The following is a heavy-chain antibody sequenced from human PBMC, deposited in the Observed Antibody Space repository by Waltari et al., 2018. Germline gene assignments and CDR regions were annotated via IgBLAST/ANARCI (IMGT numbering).Heavy chain of an antibody. CDR1: GFTFSSYA. Sequence: EVQLLESGGGLVQPGGSLRLSCAASGFTFSSYAMSWVPQAPGKGLEWVSAISGSGGSTYYADSVKGRFTISRDNSKNTLYLQMNSLRAEDTAVYYCAKFRAVAGHKKYGMEVWGQGTTVTVSS. D-gene: IGHD6-19*01. CDR3: AKFRAVAGHKKYGMEV. J-gene: IGHJ6*02. CDR2: ISGSGGST. V-gene: IGHV3-23*01.